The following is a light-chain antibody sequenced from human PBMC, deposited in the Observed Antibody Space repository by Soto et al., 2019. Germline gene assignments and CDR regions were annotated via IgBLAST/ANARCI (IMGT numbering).Light chain of an antibody. Sequence: EIVLTQSPGPLSLSPGERATLSCRPSQSGTSTYLAWYQQKPGQAPRLLIYGASSRAIGIPDRFSGSVSGSDFILTINRLEPEDFAVYYCQQYGSSHTFGQGTRLEIK. J-gene: IGKJ5*01. V-gene: IGKV3-20*01. CDR2: GAS. CDR1: QSGTSTY. CDR3: QQYGSSHT.